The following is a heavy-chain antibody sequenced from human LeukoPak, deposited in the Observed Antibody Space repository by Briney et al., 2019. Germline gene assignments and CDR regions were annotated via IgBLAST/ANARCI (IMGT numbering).Heavy chain of an antibody. D-gene: IGHD1-1*01. Sequence: PGGSLRLSCAASGFTFSSYEMNWVRQAPGKGLEWVSYISSSGSTIYYADSVEGRFTISRDNARNSLYLQMNSLRAEDTAVYYCARQSSIWNDGTNTDFNSWGQGTLVTVSS. J-gene: IGHJ4*02. CDR2: ISSSGSTI. CDR1: GFTFSSYE. V-gene: IGHV3-48*03. CDR3: ARQSSIWNDGTNTDFNS.